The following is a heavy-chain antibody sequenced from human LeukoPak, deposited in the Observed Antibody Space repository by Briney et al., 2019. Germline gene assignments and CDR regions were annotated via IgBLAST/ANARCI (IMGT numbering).Heavy chain of an antibody. CDR1: GGSISSYY. CDR2: IYTSGST. CDR3: ARLVEYSSSSIYYYYYMDV. Sequence: PSETLSLTCTVSGGSISSYYWSWIRQPAGKGLEWSGRIYTSGSTNYNPSLKSRVTISVDTSKNQFSLKLSSVTAADTAVYYCARLVEYSSSSIYYYYYMDVWRKGTTVTVS. D-gene: IGHD6-6*01. V-gene: IGHV4-4*07. J-gene: IGHJ6*03.